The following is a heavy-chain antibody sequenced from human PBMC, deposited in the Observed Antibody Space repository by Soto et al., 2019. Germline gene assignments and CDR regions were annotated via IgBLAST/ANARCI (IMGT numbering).Heavy chain of an antibody. CDR2: INAGNGAT. V-gene: IGHV1-3*01. J-gene: IGHJ4*02. CDR1: GYTFTSLA. Sequence: QVQLVQSGAEVRKPGASVKVSCKASGYTFTSLAINWVRQAPGQRLEWVGWINAGNGATTYSQNFQGRVTITRDTSANTASMELRSLRSEDTAVFYCARFCSSSLCYAAFDYWGQGTLVTVSS. D-gene: IGHD2-2*01. CDR3: ARFCSSSLCYAAFDY.